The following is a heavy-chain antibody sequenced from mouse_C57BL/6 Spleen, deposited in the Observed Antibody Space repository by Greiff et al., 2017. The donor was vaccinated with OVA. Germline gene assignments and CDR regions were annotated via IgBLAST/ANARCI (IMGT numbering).Heavy chain of an antibody. CDR2: IDPSDSYT. D-gene: IGHD1-1*01. V-gene: IGHV1-59*01. J-gene: IGHJ1*03. CDR3: ARGGITTVPWYFDV. CDR1: GYTFTSYW. Sequence: QVQLKQPGAELVRPGTSVKLSCKASGYTFTSYWMHWVKQRPGQGLEWIGVIDPSDSYTNYNQKFKGKATLTVDTSSSTAYMQRSSLTSEDSAVYYCARGGITTVPWYFDVWGTGTTVTVSS.